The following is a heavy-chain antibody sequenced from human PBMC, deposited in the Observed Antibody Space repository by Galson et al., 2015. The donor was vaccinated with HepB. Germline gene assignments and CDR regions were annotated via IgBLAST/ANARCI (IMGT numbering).Heavy chain of an antibody. Sequence: SLRLSCAASGFTFSDYYMSWIRQAPGKGLEWISYISNSGAYTNYEDSVRGRFTISRDNAKKSLYLQMDSLRDDDRAVYYCARDSPAYDSGSYYRFDFWGQGSLVTVSS. CDR2: ISNSGAYT. V-gene: IGHV3-11*06. CDR3: ARDSPAYDSGSYYRFDF. J-gene: IGHJ4*02. CDR1: GFTFSDYY. D-gene: IGHD3-10*01.